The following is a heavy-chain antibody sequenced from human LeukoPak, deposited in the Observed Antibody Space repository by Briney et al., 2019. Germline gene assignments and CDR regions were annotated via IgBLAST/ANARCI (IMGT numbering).Heavy chain of an antibody. J-gene: IGHJ4*02. V-gene: IGHV3-23*01. D-gene: IGHD3-22*01. CDR3: AKDARGYHRPIDH. CDR1: GFTFTDFD. Sequence: GGSLRLSCAASGFTFTDFDMNWVRQAPGKGLEWVSGICGGGTNTDYADSVKGRFTISRDNYKNTLTLQMSSLRADDTAVYFCAKDARGYHRPIDHWGQGILVTVSS. CDR2: ICGGGTNT.